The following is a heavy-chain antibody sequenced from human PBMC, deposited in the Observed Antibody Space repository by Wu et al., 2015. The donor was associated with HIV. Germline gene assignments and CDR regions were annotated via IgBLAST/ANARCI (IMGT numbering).Heavy chain of an antibody. J-gene: IGHJ3*02. CDR1: GYFLSKIS. CDR3: ATDPGDDAFDI. CDR2: FAPEDGET. Sequence: VQLVQSGAEVKKPGASVKVSCRISGYFLSKISMHWVRQSPGKGLEWMGGFAPEDGETVYAQKFQGRVTMTEDISTDTAYMELSSLISDDTAVYYCATDPGDDAFDIWGQGTMVTVSS. D-gene: IGHD7-27*01. V-gene: IGHV1-24*01.